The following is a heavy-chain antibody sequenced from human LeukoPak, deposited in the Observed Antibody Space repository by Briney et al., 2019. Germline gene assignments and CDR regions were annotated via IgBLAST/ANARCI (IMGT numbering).Heavy chain of an antibody. J-gene: IGHJ4*02. CDR1: GYTFTSYD. V-gene: IGHV1-8*01. CDR2: MNPNSGNT. CDR3: ARGQITMVRGVIIKTIDY. D-gene: IGHD3-10*01. Sequence: ASVKVSCKASGYTFTSYDINWVRQATGQGLEWMGWMNPNSGNTGYAQKFQCRVTMTRNTSISTAYMELSSLRSEDTAVYYCARGQITMVRGVIIKTIDYWGQGTLVTVSS.